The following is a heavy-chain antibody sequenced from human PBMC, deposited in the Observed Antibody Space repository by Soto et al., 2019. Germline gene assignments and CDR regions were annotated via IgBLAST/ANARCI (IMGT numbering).Heavy chain of an antibody. CDR3: ARDREVRGVIVPLFY. Sequence: ASVKVSCKASGGTFSSYAISWVRQAPGQGLEWMGGIIPIFGTANYAQKFQGRVTITADESTSTAYMELSSLRSEDTAVYYCARDREVRGVIVPLFYWGQGTLVTVSS. J-gene: IGHJ4*02. CDR2: IIPIFGTA. D-gene: IGHD3-10*01. V-gene: IGHV1-69*13. CDR1: GGTFSSYA.